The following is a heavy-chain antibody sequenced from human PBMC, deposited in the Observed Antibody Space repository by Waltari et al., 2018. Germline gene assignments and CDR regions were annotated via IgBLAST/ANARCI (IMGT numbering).Heavy chain of an antibody. CDR3: ARGLFMWIQLWSYYFDY. J-gene: IGHJ4*02. D-gene: IGHD5-18*01. V-gene: IGHV1-2*06. Sequence: QVQLVQSGAEVKKPGASVKVSCKASGYTFTGYYMHWVRQAPGQGLEWMGRINPNSGGTNYAQKFQGRVTMTRDTSISTAYMELSRLRSDDTAVYYCARGLFMWIQLWSYYFDYWGQGTLVTVSS. CDR2: INPNSGGT. CDR1: GYTFTGYY.